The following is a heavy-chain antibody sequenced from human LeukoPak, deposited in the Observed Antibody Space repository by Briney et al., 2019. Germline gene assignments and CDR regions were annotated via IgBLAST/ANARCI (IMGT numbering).Heavy chain of an antibody. J-gene: IGHJ6*03. CDR2: NYYSGST. CDR1: GVSISSMSYY. V-gene: IGHV4-39*01. Sequence: SETLSRTCNVSGVSISSMSYYWGWIRQPPGKGLEWIGSNYYSGSTDYNPSLKSRVTISVDTSKNQFSLKLTSVTAADTAVYYCASRYYSYYYMDVWGKGTTVIVSS. CDR3: ASRYYSYYYMDV.